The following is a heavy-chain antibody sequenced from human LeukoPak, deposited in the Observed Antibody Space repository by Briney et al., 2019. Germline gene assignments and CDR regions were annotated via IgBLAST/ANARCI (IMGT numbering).Heavy chain of an antibody. Sequence: GASVKVSCKASGYTFTKYYIHWVRQAPGQGLEWMGLINPGGDNTNYAQNFQGRVTMTRDTSTSTVYMELRSLRSDDTAVYYCARDDYGDSKGRFDPWGQGTLVTVSS. V-gene: IGHV1-46*01. CDR2: INPGGDNT. CDR1: GYTFTKYY. J-gene: IGHJ5*02. D-gene: IGHD4-17*01. CDR3: ARDDYGDSKGRFDP.